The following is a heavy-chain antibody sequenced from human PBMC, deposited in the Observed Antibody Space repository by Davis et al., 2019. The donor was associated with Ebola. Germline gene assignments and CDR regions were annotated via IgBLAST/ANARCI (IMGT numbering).Heavy chain of an antibody. Sequence: GGSLRLSCVASGFTFSRHGMHWVRQAPGKGLEWVAIIWHDGSNKRYAESVKGRFTISRDNSKNTLDLQMNSLRVEDTAVYYCAREGDWYFDLWGRGTLVTVSS. J-gene: IGHJ2*01. CDR1: GFTFSRHG. CDR3: AREGDWYFDL. V-gene: IGHV3-33*01. CDR2: IWHDGSNK.